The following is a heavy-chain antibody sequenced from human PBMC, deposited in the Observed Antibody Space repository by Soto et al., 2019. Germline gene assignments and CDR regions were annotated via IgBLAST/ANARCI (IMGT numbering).Heavy chain of an antibody. Sequence: PGESLKISCKGSGYSFASYYIGWVRQMPGKGLEWMGIIYPYDSDTRYNPSFQGQVTFSADKSISTAYLQWSSLKASDTAMYYCTTNKGSFDYWGQGTRVTVSS. CDR1: GYSFASYY. CDR2: IYPYDSDT. J-gene: IGHJ4*02. CDR3: TTNKGSFDY. V-gene: IGHV5-51*01.